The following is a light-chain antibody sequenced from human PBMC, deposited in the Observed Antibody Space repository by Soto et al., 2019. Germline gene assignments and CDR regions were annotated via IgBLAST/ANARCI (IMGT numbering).Light chain of an antibody. CDR2: AAS. J-gene: IGKJ1*01. V-gene: IGKV3-15*01. Sequence: ETVMTQSPVTLSVSPGDIATLSCRASQRVSSHLAWYQQKPGQAPRLLIYAASTRATGIPVRFSGSGSETEFTLTIRSLQSEDSALYYCHQYNNWPWTFGQGTKVEIK. CDR1: QRVSSH. CDR3: HQYNNWPWT.